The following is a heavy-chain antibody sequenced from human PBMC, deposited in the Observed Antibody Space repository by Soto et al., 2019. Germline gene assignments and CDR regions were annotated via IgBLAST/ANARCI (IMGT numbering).Heavy chain of an antibody. CDR1: GGTFSSYA. J-gene: IGHJ4*02. Sequence: GASVKVSCKASGGTFSSYAISWVRQAPGQGLEWMGGIIPIFGTASYAQKFQGRVTITADESTSTAYMELSSLRSEDTAVYYCATAPSSGPLLRFLEWFPDYWGQGTLVTVSS. CDR3: ATAPSSGPLLRFLEWFPDY. D-gene: IGHD3-3*01. V-gene: IGHV1-69*13. CDR2: IIPIFGTA.